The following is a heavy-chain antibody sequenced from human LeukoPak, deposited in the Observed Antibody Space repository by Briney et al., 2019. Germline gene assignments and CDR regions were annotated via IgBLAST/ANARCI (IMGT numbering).Heavy chain of an antibody. Sequence: SETLSLTCTVSGGSISSYYWGWVRQPPGKGLEWVGSIYYSGSTYYNPSRKSRVTISVDTSKNQFSMKLSSVTAADTAVYYCARVLRLGELSLWDYWGQGTLVTVSS. V-gene: IGHV4-39*07. CDR1: GGSISSYY. CDR2: IYYSGST. CDR3: ARVLRLGELSLWDY. J-gene: IGHJ4*02. D-gene: IGHD3-16*02.